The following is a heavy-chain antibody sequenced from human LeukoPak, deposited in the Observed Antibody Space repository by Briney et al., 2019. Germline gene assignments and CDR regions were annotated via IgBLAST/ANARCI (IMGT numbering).Heavy chain of an antibody. CDR2: MWYDGSNK. V-gene: IGHV3-33*06. J-gene: IGHJ5*02. Sequence: SGGSLRLSCAASGFTFSSYGMHWVRQAPGKGLEGVAVMWYDGSNKYYADSGKGRFTISTDNSKTTLYLQMNSLRAEDTAVYYCAKGKWLTWFDPWGQGTLVTVSS. CDR3: AKGKWLTWFDP. D-gene: IGHD6-19*01. CDR1: GFTFSSYG.